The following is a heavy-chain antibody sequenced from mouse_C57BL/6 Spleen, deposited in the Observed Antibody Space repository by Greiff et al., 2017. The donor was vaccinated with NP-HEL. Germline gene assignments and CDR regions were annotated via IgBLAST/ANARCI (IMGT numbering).Heavy chain of an antibody. CDR1: GYTFTSYW. CDR3: AREITTVVAPYWYFDV. J-gene: IGHJ1*03. D-gene: IGHD1-1*01. V-gene: IGHV1-55*01. Sequence: VQLQQSGAELVKPGASVKMSCKASGYTFTSYWITWVKQRPGQGLEWIGDIYPGSGSTNYNEKFKSKATLTVDTSSSTAYMQLSSLTSEDSAVYDCAREITTVVAPYWYFDVWGTGTTVTVSS. CDR2: IYPGSGST.